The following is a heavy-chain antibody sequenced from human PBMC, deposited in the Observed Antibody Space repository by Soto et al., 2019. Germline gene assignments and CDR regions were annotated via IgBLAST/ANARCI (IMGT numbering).Heavy chain of an antibody. CDR2: IYYSGST. V-gene: IGHV4-59*01. CDR3: ARAGGGYSLFTS. D-gene: IGHD5-12*01. Sequence: SETLSLTCTVSGGSISGYYWSWIRQPPGKGLEWIGYIYYSGSTNYNPSLKSRVTMSVDTSNNHFSLKLKSVSAADTAVYYCARAGGGYSLFTSWGQGTLVTVSS. CDR1: GGSISGYY. J-gene: IGHJ5*02.